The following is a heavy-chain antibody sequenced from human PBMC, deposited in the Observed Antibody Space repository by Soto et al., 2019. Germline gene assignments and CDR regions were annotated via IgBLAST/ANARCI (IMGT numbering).Heavy chain of an antibody. V-gene: IGHV3-13*01. J-gene: IGHJ4*02. Sequence: GSLRLSCAASGFTFSSYDMHWVRQATGKGLEWVSAIGTAGDTYYPGSVKGRFTISRENAKNSLYLQMNSLRAGDTAVYYCARGYSSSWHDYWGQGTLVTVSS. CDR1: GFTFSSYD. CDR2: IGTAGDT. CDR3: ARGYSSSWHDY. D-gene: IGHD6-13*01.